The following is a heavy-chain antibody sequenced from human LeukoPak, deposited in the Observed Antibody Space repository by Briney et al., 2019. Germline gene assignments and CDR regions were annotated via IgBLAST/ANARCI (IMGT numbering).Heavy chain of an antibody. CDR2: ISWNSGSV. Sequence: GGSLRLSCATSGFTFDDYAMHWVRQAPGKGLEWVSGISWNSGSVGYADSVKGRLTISRDNAKNSLYLQMNSLRAEDMALYYCAKDPARDFWSGYYAFDIWGQGTMVTVSS. V-gene: IGHV3-9*03. J-gene: IGHJ3*02. CDR1: GFTFDDYA. D-gene: IGHD3-3*01. CDR3: AKDPARDFWSGYYAFDI.